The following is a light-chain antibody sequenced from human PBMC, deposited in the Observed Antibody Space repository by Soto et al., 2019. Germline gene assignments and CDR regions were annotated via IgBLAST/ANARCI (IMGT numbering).Light chain of an antibody. CDR3: QQLNSYPT. V-gene: IGKV1-5*01. CDR2: DAS. Sequence: IQMTQSPSSLSASVGDRFTITCRASQSISSWLAWYQQKPGKAPKLLIYDASSLESGVPSRFSGSGSGTDFTLTISSLQPEDFATYYCQQLNSYPTFGQGTRLEIK. J-gene: IGKJ5*01. CDR1: QSISSW.